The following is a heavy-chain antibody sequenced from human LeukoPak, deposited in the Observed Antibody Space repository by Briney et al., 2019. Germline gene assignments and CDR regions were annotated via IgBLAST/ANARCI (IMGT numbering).Heavy chain of an antibody. J-gene: IGHJ5*02. CDR2: IXXXXXXI. CDR3: ARDGGPPDDYSSGWYGWFDP. Sequence: FTFXXXXXXWXRXXXXKXXXXVXXIXXXXXXIYYPSSFKGPFTISRDNAKISLYLQMNSLSAEDTAVYYCARDGGPPDDYSSGWYGWFDPWGQGTLVTVSS. CDR1: FTFXXXX. D-gene: IGHD6-19*01. V-gene: IGHV3-48*03.